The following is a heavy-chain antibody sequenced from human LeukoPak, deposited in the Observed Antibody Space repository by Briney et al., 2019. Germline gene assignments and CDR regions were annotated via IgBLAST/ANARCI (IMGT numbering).Heavy chain of an antibody. Sequence: SETLSLTCTVSGVSISSYYWSWLRQPPGKGLEWIGYIYYSGSTNYNPSLKSRVTISVDTSKNQFSLKLSSVTAADTAVYYCARELYSDAFDIWGQGTMVTVSS. J-gene: IGHJ3*02. V-gene: IGHV4-59*01. CDR3: ARELYSDAFDI. CDR1: GVSISSYY. CDR2: IYYSGST. D-gene: IGHD2-15*01.